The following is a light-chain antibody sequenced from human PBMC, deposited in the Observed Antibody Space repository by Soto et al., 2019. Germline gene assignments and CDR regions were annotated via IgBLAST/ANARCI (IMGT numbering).Light chain of an antibody. CDR2: EVT. V-gene: IGLV2-14*01. Sequence: QSALTQPASVSGSPGQSITISCTGSSSDVGGYHYVSWYRQHPGRAPHLLIYEVTNRPSGVSNRFSGSKSGNTASLTISGLQADDEADYYCSSYTSSSTVLFGGVTKVTVL. CDR3: SSYTSSSTVL. J-gene: IGLJ3*02. CDR1: SSDVGGYHY.